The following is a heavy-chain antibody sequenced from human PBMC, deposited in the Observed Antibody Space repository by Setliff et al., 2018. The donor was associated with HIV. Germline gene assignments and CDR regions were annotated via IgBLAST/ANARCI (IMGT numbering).Heavy chain of an antibody. Sequence: GGSLRLSCAASGFTFSSYGMHWVRQAPGKGLEWVAVIWYDGSNKYYADSVKGRFTISRDNSKNTLYLQMNSLRAEDTAVYYCAKGFLYYYDSSGYFDYWGQGTRVTVSS. CDR1: GFTFSSYG. CDR3: AKGFLYYYDSSGYFDY. D-gene: IGHD3-22*01. CDR2: IWYDGSNK. J-gene: IGHJ4*02. V-gene: IGHV3-33*06.